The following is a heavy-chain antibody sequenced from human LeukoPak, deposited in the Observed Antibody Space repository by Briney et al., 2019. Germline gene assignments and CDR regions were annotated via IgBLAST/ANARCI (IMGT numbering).Heavy chain of an antibody. J-gene: IGHJ4*02. CDR1: GFTFSSYA. V-gene: IGHV3-21*03. CDR2: ISSSSSYI. Sequence: GGSLRLSCAASGFTFSSYAMSWVSQPPGKGLEWVSSISSSSSYIYYADSLKGRFTISRDNAKNSLFLQMNSLRAEDTAVYYCARDRYDFWSGLDFWGQGTLVTVSS. D-gene: IGHD3-3*01. CDR3: ARDRYDFWSGLDF.